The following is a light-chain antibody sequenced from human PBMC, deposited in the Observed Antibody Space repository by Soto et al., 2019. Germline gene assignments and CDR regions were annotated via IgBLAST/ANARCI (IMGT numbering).Light chain of an antibody. Sequence: EIVLTQSPATLSLSPGERATLSCRASQSVRNSLIWYQQKPGQAPTLLIYDVSNRAAGIPARFSGSGSETDFTVTISSLEPEDFAVYYCQQRYRWTITFGQGTRLEIK. CDR1: QSVRNS. J-gene: IGKJ5*01. V-gene: IGKV3-11*01. CDR2: DVS. CDR3: QQRYRWTIT.